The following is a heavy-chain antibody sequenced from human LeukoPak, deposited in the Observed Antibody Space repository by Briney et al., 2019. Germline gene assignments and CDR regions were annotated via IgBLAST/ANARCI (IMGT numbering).Heavy chain of an antibody. J-gene: IGHJ3*02. D-gene: IGHD3-3*01. V-gene: IGHV1-46*01. CDR3: AGGRARSITIFGVVTLGYAFDI. CDR1: GYTFTSYY. Sequence: GASVKVSCKASGYTFTSYYMHWVRQAPGQGLEWMGIINPSGGSTSYAQKFQGRVTMTRDTSTSTVYMELSSLRSEDTAVYYCAGGRARSITIFGVVTLGYAFDIWGQGTMVTVSS. CDR2: INPSGGST.